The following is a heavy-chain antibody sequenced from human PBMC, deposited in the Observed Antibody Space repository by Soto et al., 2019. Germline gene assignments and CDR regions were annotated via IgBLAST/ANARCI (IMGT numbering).Heavy chain of an antibody. CDR3: GRERQWEPVPY. J-gene: IGHJ4*02. CDR2: ISGYNSNT. D-gene: IGHD1-26*01. Sequence: VQLVQSGGEVKQPGASVKVSCRASGYSFSNYGITWVRQAPGQGLEWMGWISGYNSNTNYAQKFEGRVRMTKDTTRSTPSLEVRSLRFDDTAVYYCGRERQWEPVPYWGQGTPVTVSS. CDR1: GYSFSNYG. V-gene: IGHV1-18*01.